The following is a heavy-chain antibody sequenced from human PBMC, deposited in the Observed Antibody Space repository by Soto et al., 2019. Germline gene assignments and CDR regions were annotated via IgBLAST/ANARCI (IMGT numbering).Heavy chain of an antibody. CDR1: GGSISSYF. CDR3: ARGLFGVINNFDY. J-gene: IGHJ4*02. D-gene: IGHD3-3*01. CDR2: IYYSERT. V-gene: IGHV4-59*01. Sequence: PSETLSLTCTVSGGSISSYFWSWIRQPPGKGLEWIGYIYYSERTNYNPSLKSRVTMSVDTSKNQFSLKLSSVTAADTAVYYCARGLFGVINNFDYWGQGTLVTVSS.